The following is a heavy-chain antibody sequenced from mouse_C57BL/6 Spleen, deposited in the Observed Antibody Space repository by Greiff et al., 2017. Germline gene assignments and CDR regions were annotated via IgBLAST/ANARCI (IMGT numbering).Heavy chain of an antibody. CDR1: GYSITSGYY. V-gene: IGHV3-6*01. CDR3: ARDPHYFDY. J-gene: IGHJ2*01. CDR2: ISYDGNN. Sequence: EVKLQESGPGLVKPSQSLSLTCSVTGYSITSGYYWNWIRQFPGNKLEWMGYISYDGNNNYNPSLKNRISITRDTSKNQFFLKLNSVTTEDTATYYCARDPHYFDYWGQGTTLTVSS.